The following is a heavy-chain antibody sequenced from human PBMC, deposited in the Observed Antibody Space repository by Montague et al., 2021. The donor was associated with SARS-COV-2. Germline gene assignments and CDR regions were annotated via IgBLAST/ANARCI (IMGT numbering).Heavy chain of an antibody. Sequence: SLRLSCAASGFTFDDYAMHWVRQAPGKGLEWVSGIRWNSGSIGYADSVKGRFTISRDNAKNSLYLQMNSLRAEDTALYYCAKDVRIGYGDHQNGFDYWGQGTLVTVSS. J-gene: IGHJ4*02. CDR3: AKDVRIGYGDHQNGFDY. D-gene: IGHD4-17*01. CDR1: GFTFDDYA. CDR2: IRWNSGSI. V-gene: IGHV3-9*01.